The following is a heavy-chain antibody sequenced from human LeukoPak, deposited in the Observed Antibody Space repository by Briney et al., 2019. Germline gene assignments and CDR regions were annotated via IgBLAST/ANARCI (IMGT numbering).Heavy chain of an antibody. CDR3: ARDHLSDYYDSSGYLYYFDY. D-gene: IGHD3-22*01. CDR1: GGSISSSNW. V-gene: IGHV4-4*02. Sequence: PSETLSLTCVVSGGSISSSNWWSWVRQPPGKGLEWIGEIYHSGSTNYNPSLKSRVTISVDKSKNQFSLKLSSVTAADTAVYYCARDHLSDYYDSSGYLYYFDYWGQGTLVTVSS. CDR2: IYHSGST. J-gene: IGHJ4*02.